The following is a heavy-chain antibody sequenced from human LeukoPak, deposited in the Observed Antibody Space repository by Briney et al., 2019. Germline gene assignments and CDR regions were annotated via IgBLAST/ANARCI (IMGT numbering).Heavy chain of an antibody. CDR3: ARDRMDLMATTQGDWFDP. CDR2: IIPILGIA. D-gene: IGHD5-24*01. Sequence: VASVKVSCKASGGTFSSYAISWVRQAPGQGLEWMGRIIPILGIADYAQKFQGRVTITADKSTSTAYMELSSLRSEDTAVYYCARDRMDLMATTQGDWFDPWGQGTLVTVSS. CDR1: GGTFSSYA. V-gene: IGHV1-69*04. J-gene: IGHJ5*02.